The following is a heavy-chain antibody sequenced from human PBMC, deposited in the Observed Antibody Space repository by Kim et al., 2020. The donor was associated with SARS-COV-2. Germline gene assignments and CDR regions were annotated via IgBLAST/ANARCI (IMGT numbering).Heavy chain of an antibody. CDR1: GFPFSSYA. D-gene: IGHD3-3*01. CDR3: SKSRGWRFDDAFDI. V-gene: IGHV3-23*01. CDR2: FSGAVDIT. Sequence: GGSLRLSCAASGFPFSSYAMSWVRQGPRKGLEWVSTFSGAVDITYYADSVKGRFTISRDNSKNTLYLQMNSLRAEETAVYYCSKSRGWRFDDAFDIRGQGTIVPVSS. J-gene: IGHJ3*02.